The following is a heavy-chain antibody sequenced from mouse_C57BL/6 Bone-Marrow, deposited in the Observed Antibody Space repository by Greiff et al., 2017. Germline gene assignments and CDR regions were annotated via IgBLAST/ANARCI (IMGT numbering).Heavy chain of an antibody. D-gene: IGHD1-1*01. Sequence: QVQLQQPGAELVMPGASVKLSCKASGYTFTSSWMHWVKQRPGQGLEWIGEIDPSDSYTNYNQKFKGQSTLTVDKSSSTAYMQLSSLTSEDSAVYYCARRGIWVVDYWGQGTTLTVSS. V-gene: IGHV1-69*01. CDR1: GYTFTSSW. CDR3: ARRGIWVVDY. J-gene: IGHJ2*01. CDR2: IDPSDSYT.